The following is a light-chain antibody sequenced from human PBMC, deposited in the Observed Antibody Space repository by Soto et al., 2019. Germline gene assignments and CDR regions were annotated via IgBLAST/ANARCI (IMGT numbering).Light chain of an antibody. CDR3: SSATNPDTLVV. CDR2: EVN. Sequence: QSALTQPASVSGSPGQSITISCTGTSSDIASYKFVSWFQHHPGKAPKLLIYEVNNRPSGISNRFSGSNSGNTASLTISGLQAEDEATYCCSSATNPDTLVVFGGGTKLTVL. CDR1: SSDIASYKF. J-gene: IGLJ2*01. V-gene: IGLV2-14*01.